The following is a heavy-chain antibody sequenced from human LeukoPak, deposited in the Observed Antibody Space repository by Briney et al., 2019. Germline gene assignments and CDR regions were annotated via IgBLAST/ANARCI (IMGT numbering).Heavy chain of an antibody. CDR3: AKDAGTMVRGPRGFSGLDY. V-gene: IGHV3-23*01. CDR1: GFTFRNYA. Sequence: PGESLRLSCAASGFTFRNYAMSWVRQAPGKGLEWVSAISGSSGSTYYADSVKGRFTISRDNSKNTLYLQMNSLRAEDTAVYYCAKDAGTMVRGPRGFSGLDYWGQGTLVTVSS. CDR2: ISGSSGST. J-gene: IGHJ4*02. D-gene: IGHD3-10*01.